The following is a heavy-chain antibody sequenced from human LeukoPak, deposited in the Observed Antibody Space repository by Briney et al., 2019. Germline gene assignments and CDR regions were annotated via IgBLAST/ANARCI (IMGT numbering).Heavy chain of an antibody. J-gene: IGHJ4*02. CDR3: ASSLRIAAGADY. V-gene: IGHV3-30*02. Sequence: GGSLRLSCAASGFTFSSYGMHWVRQAPGKGLEWVAFIRYDGSNKYYADSVKGRFTISRDNSKNTLYLQMNSLRAEDTAVYYCASSLRIAAGADYWGQGTLVTVSS. CDR1: GFTFSSYG. CDR2: IRYDGSNK. D-gene: IGHD6-13*01.